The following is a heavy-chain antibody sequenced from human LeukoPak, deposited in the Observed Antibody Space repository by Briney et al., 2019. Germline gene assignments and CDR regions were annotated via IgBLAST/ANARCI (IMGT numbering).Heavy chain of an antibody. Sequence: SETLSLTCSVSNGSISTYYWSWLRQSPGKGLEWIGYIYHGGTTSYNPSLKRRVTISVDSPKNQFFLRLTSLTAADTALYYCARHGGTLDYFDSWGQGSLVIVSS. J-gene: IGHJ4*02. CDR3: ARHGGTLDYFDS. D-gene: IGHD1-26*01. CDR1: NGSISTYY. V-gene: IGHV4-59*08. CDR2: IYHGGTT.